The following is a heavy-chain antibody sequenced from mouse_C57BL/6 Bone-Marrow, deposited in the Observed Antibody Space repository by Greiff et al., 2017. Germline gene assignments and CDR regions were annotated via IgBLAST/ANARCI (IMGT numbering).Heavy chain of an antibody. CDR3: AGDYYGSRWGY. D-gene: IGHD1-1*01. CDR1: GYTFTSYW. V-gene: IGHV1-59*01. J-gene: IGHJ2*01. Sequence: QVQLQQPGAELVRPGTSVKLSCKASGYTFTSYWMHWVKQRPGQGLEWIGVIDPSDSYTSYNQKFKGKATLTVDTSSSTAYMQLSSLTSEDSAVYYCAGDYYGSRWGYWGQGTTLTVSS. CDR2: IDPSDSYT.